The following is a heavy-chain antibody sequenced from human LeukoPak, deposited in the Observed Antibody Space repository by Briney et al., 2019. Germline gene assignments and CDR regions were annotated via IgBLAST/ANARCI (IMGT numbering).Heavy chain of an antibody. V-gene: IGHV3-7*01. CDR3: ARDLSVGPY. CDR2: IKEDGSEK. D-gene: IGHD1-26*01. CDR1: GFTFSNSW. Sequence: GGSLRLSCAASGFTFSNSWMTWVRQAPGKGLEWAANIKEDGSEKKYVDSVKGRFTISRDNAKNSLYLQMNSLRAEDTAIYYCARDLSVGPYWGQGTLVTVPS. J-gene: IGHJ4*02.